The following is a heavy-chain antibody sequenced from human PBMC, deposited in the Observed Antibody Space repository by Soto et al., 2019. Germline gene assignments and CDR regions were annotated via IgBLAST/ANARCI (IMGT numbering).Heavy chain of an antibody. J-gene: IGHJ5*02. Sequence: GGSLRLSCAASGLTFNRYWMHWVRHAPGKGLVWVSHINTDGTNSNYADSVKGRFTISRDNAKSTLFLQTNSLRDEDTAVYYCAREFCSGGNCYTYYFDPWGQGIPVTVSS. CDR3: AREFCSGGNCYTYYFDP. CDR1: GLTFNRYW. D-gene: IGHD2-15*01. V-gene: IGHV3-74*01. CDR2: INTDGTNS.